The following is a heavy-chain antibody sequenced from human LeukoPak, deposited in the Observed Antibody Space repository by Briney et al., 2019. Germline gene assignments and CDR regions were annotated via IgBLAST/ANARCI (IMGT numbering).Heavy chain of an antibody. V-gene: IGHV3-33*01. J-gene: IGHJ4*02. CDR3: ARDRTGDLPLLYCFDY. Sequence: GGSMRLSCAASGFTFSSYGMHWDRQAPGKGLEWVAVIWYDGSNKYYADSVKGRLTISRDNSKNTLYLQMNSLRAEDTAVYYCARDRTGDLPLLYCFDYWGQGTLVTVSS. CDR2: IWYDGSNK. D-gene: IGHD7-27*01. CDR1: GFTFSSYG.